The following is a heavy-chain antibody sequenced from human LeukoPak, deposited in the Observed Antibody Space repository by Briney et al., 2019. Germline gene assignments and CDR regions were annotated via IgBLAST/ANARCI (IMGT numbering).Heavy chain of an antibody. CDR2: IYPGDSDT. J-gene: IGHJ4*02. Sequence: GESLKISCKGSGYSFTSYWIGWVRQMPGKGLEWMGIIYPGDSDTRYSPSFQGQVTISADKSISTAYLQWSSQKASDTAMYYCARRYDSSGYYYPFDYWGQGTLVTVSS. D-gene: IGHD3-22*01. CDR1: GYSFTSYW. CDR3: ARRYDSSGYYYPFDY. V-gene: IGHV5-51*01.